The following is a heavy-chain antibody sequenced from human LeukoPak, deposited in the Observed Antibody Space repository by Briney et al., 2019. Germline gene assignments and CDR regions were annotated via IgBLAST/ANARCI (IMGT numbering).Heavy chain of an antibody. J-gene: IGHJ6*02. D-gene: IGHD2-2*02. Sequence: SETLSLTCAVYGGSFSGYYWSWIRQPPGKGLEWIGEINHSGSTNYNPSLKSRVTISVDTSKNQFSLKLSSVTAADTAVYYCARLPTRYCSSTSCYTPSFYYGMDVWGQGTTVTVSS. CDR1: GGSFSGYY. V-gene: IGHV4-34*01. CDR2: INHSGST. CDR3: ARLPTRYCSSTSCYTPSFYYGMDV.